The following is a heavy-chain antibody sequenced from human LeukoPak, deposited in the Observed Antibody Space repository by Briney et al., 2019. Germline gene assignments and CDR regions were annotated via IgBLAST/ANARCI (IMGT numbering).Heavy chain of an antibody. D-gene: IGHD1-26*01. CDR1: GYTLTELS. V-gene: IGHV1-24*01. CDR2: FDPEDGET. Sequence: ASVKVSCKVSGYTLTELSMHWVRQAPGKGLEWMGGFDPEDGETIYAQKFQGRVTMTEDTSTDTAYMELSSLRAEDTAVYYCARAMGEWELLMFDYWGQGTLVTVSS. J-gene: IGHJ4*02. CDR3: ARAMGEWELLMFDY.